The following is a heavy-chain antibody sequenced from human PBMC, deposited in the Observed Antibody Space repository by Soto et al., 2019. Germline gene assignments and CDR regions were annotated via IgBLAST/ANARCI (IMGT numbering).Heavy chain of an antibody. V-gene: IGHV3-7*01. CDR1: GFTFSSYQ. CDR2: IKQDGSEK. CDR3: ARVAPYYYGSGSYYFDY. Sequence: EVQVVESGGGLVQPGGSLRLSCAASGFTFSSYQMNWVRQAPGKGLEWVANIKQDGSEKYYVDSVKGRFTISRDNAKNSLYLEMNSLRAEDTAVYYCARVAPYYYGSGSYYFDYWGQGTLVTVSS. J-gene: IGHJ4*02. D-gene: IGHD3-10*01.